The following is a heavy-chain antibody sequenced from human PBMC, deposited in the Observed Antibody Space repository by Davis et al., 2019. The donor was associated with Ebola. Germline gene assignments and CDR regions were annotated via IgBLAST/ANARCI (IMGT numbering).Heavy chain of an antibody. CDR3: ARDKGPTTGAKRPFDI. V-gene: IGHV4-59*01. CDR2: IYDSGST. CDR1: AGSITSYY. D-gene: IGHD4-17*01. J-gene: IGHJ3*02. Sequence: SQTLSLTCIVSAGSITSYYWSWTRQPPGKVLEWIGYIYDSGSTYYNPSLKSRVTMSVDPSKNHFSLKLTSVTAADTALYYFARDKGPTTGAKRPFDIWGRGTMVTVSS.